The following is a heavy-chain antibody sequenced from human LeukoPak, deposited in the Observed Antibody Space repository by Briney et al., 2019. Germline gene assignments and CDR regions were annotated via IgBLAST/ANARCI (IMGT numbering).Heavy chain of an antibody. CDR3: ATPLYCSGGSCYGYYYGMDV. CDR2: ISYDGSNK. J-gene: IGHJ6*02. Sequence: PGGSLRLSCAASGFTFSSYAMHWVRQAPGKGLEWVAVISYDGSNKYYADSVKGRFTISRDNSKNTLYLQMNSLRAEDTAVYYCATPLYCSGGSCYGYYYGMDVLGQGTTVTVSS. CDR1: GFTFSSYA. D-gene: IGHD2-15*01. V-gene: IGHV3-30*04.